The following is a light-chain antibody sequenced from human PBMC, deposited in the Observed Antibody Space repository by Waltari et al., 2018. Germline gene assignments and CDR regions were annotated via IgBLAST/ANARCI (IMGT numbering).Light chain of an antibody. CDR1: NIGSKS. Sequence: SYVLTQPPSVSVAPGKTARITWGGNNIGSKSGHWYPQKPGQAPVLVIYYDSDRPSGIPERFSGSNSGNTATLTISRVEAGDEADYYCQVWDSSSDHRVFGGGTKLTVL. CDR3: QVWDSSSDHRV. J-gene: IGLJ2*01. V-gene: IGLV3-21*04. CDR2: YDS.